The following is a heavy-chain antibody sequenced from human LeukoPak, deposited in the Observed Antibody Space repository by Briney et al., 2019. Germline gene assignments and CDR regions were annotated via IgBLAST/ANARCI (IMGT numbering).Heavy chain of an antibody. V-gene: IGHV4-34*01. CDR2: VNHSGTT. CDR3: ASRLWSSPNYNYYMDA. CDR1: GGSFSASY. D-gene: IGHD5-18*01. Sequence: SETLSLTCAVYGGSFSASYWSWLRQSTGKGLEWIAEVNHSGTTKNDPSLKSRVTVSVDTSMNQFSLNLRSVTAADTAVYYCASRLWSSPNYNYYMDAWGQATPVTVSS. J-gene: IGHJ6*03.